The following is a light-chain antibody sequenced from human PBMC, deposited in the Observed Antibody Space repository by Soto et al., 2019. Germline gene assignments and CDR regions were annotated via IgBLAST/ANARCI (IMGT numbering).Light chain of an antibody. V-gene: IGLV3-1*01. Sequence: SYELTQPPSVSGSPGQTASITCSGDNLGDEYACWYQQKPGQSPVLVIYQDSKRPSGIPERFSGSNPGNTATLTISGTQARDEAVYYFQGWDRSAPVVFGGGTKVTVL. CDR1: NLGDEY. CDR2: QDS. J-gene: IGLJ2*01. CDR3: QGWDRSAPVV.